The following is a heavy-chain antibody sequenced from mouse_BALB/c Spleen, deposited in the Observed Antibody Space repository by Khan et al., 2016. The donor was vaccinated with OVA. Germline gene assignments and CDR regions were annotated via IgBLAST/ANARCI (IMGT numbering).Heavy chain of an antibody. CDR2: ISSSGST. D-gene: IGHD2-3*01. CDR1: GYSITSDYA. J-gene: IGHJ4*01. CDR3: ARDGSRYNYAMDY. Sequence: VQLKESGPGLVKPSQSLSLTCTVTGYSITSDYAWNWIRQFPGNKLEWMGYISSSGSTNYNPALKSRISITRDTSKNQFFLQLNSETTEDTATYYCARDGSRYNYAMDYWGQGTSVTVSS. V-gene: IGHV3-2*02.